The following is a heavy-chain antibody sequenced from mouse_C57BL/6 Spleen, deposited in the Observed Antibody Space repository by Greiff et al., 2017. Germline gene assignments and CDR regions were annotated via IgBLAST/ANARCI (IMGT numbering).Heavy chain of an antibody. CDR3: AREGSLHY. CDR2: INPNSGST. Sequence: VQLQQPGAELVKPGASVKLSCKASGYTFTSYWMHWVKQRPGQGLEWIGMINPNSGSTNYNEKFKSKATLTVDKSSSTAYMQLSSLTSEYSAVYYYAREGSLHYWGQGTTLTVSS. V-gene: IGHV1-64*01. J-gene: IGHJ2*01. D-gene: IGHD1-1*02. CDR1: GYTFTSYW.